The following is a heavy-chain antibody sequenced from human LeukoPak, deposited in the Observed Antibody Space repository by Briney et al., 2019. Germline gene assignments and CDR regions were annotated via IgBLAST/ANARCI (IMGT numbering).Heavy chain of an antibody. D-gene: IGHD3-9*01. CDR2: IIPILGIA. Sequence: GASVKVSCKASGGTFSSYAISWVRQAPGQGLEWMGRIIPILGIANYAQKFQGRVTITADKSTSTAYMELSSLRSEDTAVYYCASSSFDWLPDYYYGMDVWGQGTTVTVSS. J-gene: IGHJ6*02. CDR1: GGTFSSYA. V-gene: IGHV1-69*04. CDR3: ASSSFDWLPDYYYGMDV.